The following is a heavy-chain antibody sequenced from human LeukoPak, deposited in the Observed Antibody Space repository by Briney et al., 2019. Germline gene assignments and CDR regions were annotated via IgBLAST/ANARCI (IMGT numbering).Heavy chain of an antibody. D-gene: IGHD6-13*01. CDR2: ISAYNGNT. CDR1: GYTFTSYG. V-gene: IGHV1-18*01. Sequence: ASVTVSCKASGYTFTSYGISWVRQAPGQGLEWMGWISAYNGNTNYAQKLQGRVTMTTDTSTSTAYMELKSLRSDDTAVYYCARDTETREEHIAAAAVNWFDPWGQGTLVTVSS. J-gene: IGHJ5*02. CDR3: ARDTETREEHIAAAAVNWFDP.